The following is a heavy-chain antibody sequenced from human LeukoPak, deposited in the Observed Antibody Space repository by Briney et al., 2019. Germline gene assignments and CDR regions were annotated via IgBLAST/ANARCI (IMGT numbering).Heavy chain of an antibody. V-gene: IGHV3-23*01. D-gene: IGHD5-24*01. CDR2: ISGSGGST. J-gene: IGHJ4*02. CDR3: AKDHRDGYYAWDSFDY. Sequence: GGSLRLSCAASGFTFSSYAMSWVRQAPGKGLEWVSAISGSGGSTYYADSVKGRFTISRDNSKNTLYLQMNSLRAEDTAVYYCAKDHRDGYYAWDSFDYWGQGTLVTASS. CDR1: GFTFSSYA.